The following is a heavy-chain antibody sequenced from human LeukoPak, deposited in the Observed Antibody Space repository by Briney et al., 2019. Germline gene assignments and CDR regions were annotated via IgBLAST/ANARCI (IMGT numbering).Heavy chain of an antibody. CDR1: GGTFSSYA. V-gene: IGHV1-69*05. CDR2: IIPIFGTA. Sequence: ASVKVSCKASGGTFSSYAISWVRQAPGQGLEWMGGIIPIFGTANYAQKFQGRVTITTDESTSTAYMELSSLRSEDTAVYYCARARPSGSWLLGGWFDPWGQGTLVTVSS. CDR3: ARARPSGSWLLGGWFDP. J-gene: IGHJ5*02. D-gene: IGHD6-13*01.